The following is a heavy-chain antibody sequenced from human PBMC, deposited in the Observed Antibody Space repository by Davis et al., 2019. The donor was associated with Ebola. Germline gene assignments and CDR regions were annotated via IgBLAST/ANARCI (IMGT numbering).Heavy chain of an antibody. CDR2: ISAYNGNT. V-gene: IGHV1-18*01. CDR1: GYTFTSYC. J-gene: IGHJ4*02. Sequence: ASVKVSCKASGYTFTSYCISWVRQAPGHGLEWMGWISAYNGNTNYAQKLQGRFTMTTDTSTSTAYMELRSLRSDDTAVYYSARDKDQGFNPYFDYWGQGTLVTVSS. CDR3: ARDKDQGFNPYFDY.